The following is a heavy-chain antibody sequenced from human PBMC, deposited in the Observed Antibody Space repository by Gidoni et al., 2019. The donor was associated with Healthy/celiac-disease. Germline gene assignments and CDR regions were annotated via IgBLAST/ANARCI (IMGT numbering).Heavy chain of an antibody. J-gene: IGHJ4*02. CDR3: ARDSPIQYCSGGSCYKYYFDY. V-gene: IGHV3-30-3*01. D-gene: IGHD2-15*01. Sequence: QVQLVESGGGVVKPVRSLILSCAASGFTFSSYALPWGRQAPGKGLEWVAVISYDGSNKDYADSGKGRFTISRDNSKNTLYLQMNSLRAEDTAVYYCARDSPIQYCSGGSCYKYYFDYWGQGTLVTVSS. CDR2: ISYDGSNK. CDR1: GFTFSSYA.